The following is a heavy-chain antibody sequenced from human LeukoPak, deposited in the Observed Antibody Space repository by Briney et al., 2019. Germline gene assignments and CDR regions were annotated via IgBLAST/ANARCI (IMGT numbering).Heavy chain of an antibody. CDR1: GFTFSSYS. Sequence: GSLRLSCAASGFTFSSYSMNWVRQAPGKGLEWVSYISSSSSTIYYVDSVKGRFTISRDNAKNSLYLQMNSLRDEDTAVYYCARDLNVLTSYYYYGMDVWGQGTTVTVSS. V-gene: IGHV3-48*02. CDR3: ARDLNVLTSYYYYGMDV. J-gene: IGHJ6*02. D-gene: IGHD1-1*01. CDR2: ISSSSSTI.